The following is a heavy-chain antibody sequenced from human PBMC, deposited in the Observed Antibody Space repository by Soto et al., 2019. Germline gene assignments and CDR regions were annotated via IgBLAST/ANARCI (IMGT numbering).Heavy chain of an antibody. V-gene: IGHV3-74*01. Sequence: DVQLVESGGGLVQPGGSLRVSCAASGFTLGSHRIHWVRQPPGKGLEWVSRIDTDGGGTCYADSVKGRFTISTDNAKNTVYLQMHGLRAEDTAGYYCVTVFDLWGQGTLVTV. CDR2: IDTDGGGT. CDR3: VTVFDL. J-gene: IGHJ5*02. CDR1: GFTLGSHR.